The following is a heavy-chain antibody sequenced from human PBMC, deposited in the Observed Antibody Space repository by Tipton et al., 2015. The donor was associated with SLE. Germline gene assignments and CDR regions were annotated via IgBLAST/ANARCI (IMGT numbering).Heavy chain of an antibody. Sequence: SLRLSCAASGFRFSSYWMHWIRQAPGKRLVRVSRINSDGSSTSYADSVKGRFTISRDNAKNTLFLQMNSLRAEDTAVYYCAREVHYYMDVWGKGTTVTVSS. V-gene: IGHV3-74*01. CDR1: GFRFSSYW. CDR2: INSDGSST. CDR3: AREVHYYMDV. J-gene: IGHJ6*03.